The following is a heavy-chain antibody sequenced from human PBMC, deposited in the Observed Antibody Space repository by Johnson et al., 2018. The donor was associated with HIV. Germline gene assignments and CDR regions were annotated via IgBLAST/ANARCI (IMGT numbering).Heavy chain of an antibody. CDR1: GFTVSSNY. CDR3: ARVFYYDSNDGFDI. J-gene: IGHJ3*02. CDR2: INWNGGST. Sequence: MLLVESGGGLVQPGGSLRLSCAASGFTVSSNYMSWVRQTPGKGLEWVSGINWNGGSTSYADSVKGRFTISRDNAKNTLYLQMNSLRAEDTAVYYCARVFYYDSNDGFDIWGQGTRVTVSS. V-gene: IGHV3-66*02. D-gene: IGHD3-22*01.